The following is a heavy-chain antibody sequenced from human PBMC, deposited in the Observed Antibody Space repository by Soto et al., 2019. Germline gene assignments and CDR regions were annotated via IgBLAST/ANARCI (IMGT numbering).Heavy chain of an antibody. Sequence: PGGSLRLSCASSGFIFVDYGMSWVRQAPGKGLEWVSGINWKGSSPAYADSVKGRFTISRDNAKNSLYLQMNSLRAEDTALYYCARGGYFGSGSYYQTNFDYWGQGTLVTVSS. CDR1: GFIFVDYG. J-gene: IGHJ4*02. CDR2: INWKGSSP. D-gene: IGHD3-10*01. CDR3: ARGGYFGSGSYYQTNFDY. V-gene: IGHV3-20*04.